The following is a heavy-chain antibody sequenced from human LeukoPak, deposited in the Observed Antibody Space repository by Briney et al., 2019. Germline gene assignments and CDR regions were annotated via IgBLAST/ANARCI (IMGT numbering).Heavy chain of an antibody. CDR3: AKGSSGYYYYYMDV. Sequence: HTGGSLRLSCAASGFTFSTYAMHWVRQAPGKGLEWVAFIRYDGSNKYYADSVKGQFTISRDNSKNTLFLQMNSLRAEDTAVYYCAKGSSGYYYYYMDVWGKGTTVTISS. CDR2: IRYDGSNK. J-gene: IGHJ6*03. V-gene: IGHV3-30*02. D-gene: IGHD3-22*01. CDR1: GFTFSTYA.